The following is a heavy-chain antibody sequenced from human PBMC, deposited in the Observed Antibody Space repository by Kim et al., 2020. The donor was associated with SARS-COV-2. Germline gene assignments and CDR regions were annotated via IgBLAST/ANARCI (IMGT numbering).Heavy chain of an antibody. CDR3: ACGPDAFDI. J-gene: IGHJ3*02. D-gene: IGHD2-21*01. Sequence: GTATHAQKCQGRVTITADKSTSTAYMELSSLRSEDTAVYYCACGPDAFDIWGQGTMVTVSS. V-gene: IGHV1-69*06. CDR2: GTA.